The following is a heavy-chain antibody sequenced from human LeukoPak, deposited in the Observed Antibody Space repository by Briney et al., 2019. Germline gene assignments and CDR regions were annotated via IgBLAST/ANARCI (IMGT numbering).Heavy chain of an antibody. CDR2: ISYDGSNK. CDR1: GFTFSSYA. V-gene: IGHV3-30-3*01. Sequence: GGSLRLSCAASGFTFSSYAMHWVRQAPGKGLEWVAVISYDGSNKYYADSVKGRFTISRDNSKNTLYLQMNSLRAEDSAVYYCAKDPSASRPLDYWGQGTLVTVSS. J-gene: IGHJ4*02. D-gene: IGHD2-2*01. CDR3: AKDPSASRPLDY.